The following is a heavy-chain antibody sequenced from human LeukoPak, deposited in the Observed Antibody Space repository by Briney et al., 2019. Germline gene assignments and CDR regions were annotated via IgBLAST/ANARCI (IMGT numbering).Heavy chain of an antibody. Sequence: GGSLRLSCAASGFTFSSYSMNWVRQAPGKGLEWVAVISYDGSNKYYADSVKRRFTISRDNSKNTLYLQMNSLRAEDTAVYYCARAGDYYGSGSNYYYYGMDVWGKGTTVTVSS. D-gene: IGHD3-10*01. J-gene: IGHJ6*04. CDR1: GFTFSSYS. CDR2: ISYDGSNK. CDR3: ARAGDYYGSGSNYYYYGMDV. V-gene: IGHV3-30*03.